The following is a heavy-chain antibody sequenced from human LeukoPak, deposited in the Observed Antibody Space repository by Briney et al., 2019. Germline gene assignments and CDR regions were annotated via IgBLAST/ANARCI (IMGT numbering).Heavy chain of an antibody. CDR3: AKDFSGDYFDY. CDR1: GFTFSSYS. Sequence: GGSLRLSCAASGFTFSSYSMNWVRQAPGKGLEWVSSISSSSSYIYYADSVKGRFTISRDNSKNTLYLQMNSLRAEDTAVYYCAKDFSGDYFDYWGQGTLVTVSS. CDR2: ISSSSSYI. D-gene: IGHD2/OR15-2a*01. V-gene: IGHV3-21*01. J-gene: IGHJ4*02.